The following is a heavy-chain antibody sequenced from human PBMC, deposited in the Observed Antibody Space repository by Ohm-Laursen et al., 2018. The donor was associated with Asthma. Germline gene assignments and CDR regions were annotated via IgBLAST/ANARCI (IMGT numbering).Heavy chain of an antibody. V-gene: IGHV1-69*01. CDR3: ARESLSASPIIAVAGPIDY. CDR2: IIPIFGTA. D-gene: IGHD6-19*01. Sequence: GSSVKVSCKASGGTFSSYAISWVRQAPGQGLEWMGGIIPIFGTANYAQKFQGRVTITADESTSTAYMELSSLRSEDTAVYYCARESLSASPIIAVAGPIDYWGQGTLVTVSS. CDR1: GGTFSSYA. J-gene: IGHJ4*02.